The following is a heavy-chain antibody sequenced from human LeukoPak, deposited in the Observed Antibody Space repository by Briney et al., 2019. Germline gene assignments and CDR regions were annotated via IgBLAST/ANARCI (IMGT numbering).Heavy chain of an antibody. J-gene: IGHJ6*02. V-gene: IGHV1-69*04. CDR3: ARVPDLYGMDV. D-gene: IGHD1-14*01. CDR1: GGTFSSYA. Sequence: GSSVKVSCKASGGTFSSYAISRVRQAPGQGLEWMGRIIPILGIANYAQKFQGRVTITADKSTSTAYMELSSLRSEDTAVYYCARVPDLYGMDVWGQGTTVTVSS. CDR2: IIPILGIA.